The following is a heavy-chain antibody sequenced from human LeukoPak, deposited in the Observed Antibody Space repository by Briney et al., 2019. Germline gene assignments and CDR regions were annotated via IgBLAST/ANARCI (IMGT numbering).Heavy chain of an antibody. CDR1: GFTVSSNY. J-gene: IGHJ4*02. CDR2: IYSGAST. V-gene: IGHV3-66*02. D-gene: IGHD6-13*01. CDR3: ARVPVDSSSWAFDY. Sequence: GGSLRLSCAASGFTVSSNYMSWLRQAPGKGLEWVSVIYSGASTYYADSVPGRFTISRDNSKNTLYLQMNSLRAEDTAVYYCARVPVDSSSWAFDYWGQGTLVTVSS.